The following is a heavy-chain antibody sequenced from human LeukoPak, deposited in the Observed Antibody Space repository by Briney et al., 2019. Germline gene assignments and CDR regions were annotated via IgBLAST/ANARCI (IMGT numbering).Heavy chain of an antibody. CDR2: ISGSGSST. J-gene: IGHJ4*02. CDR1: GFTFSSYA. V-gene: IGHV3-23*01. Sequence: GGSLRLSCAASGFTFSSYAMSWVRQAPGKGLEWASAISGSGSSTYYADSVKGRFTISRDNSKNTLYLQMNSLRAEDTAVYYCAKDKSVVVAATESYFDYWGQGTLVTVSS. CDR3: AKDKSVVVAATESYFDY. D-gene: IGHD2-15*01.